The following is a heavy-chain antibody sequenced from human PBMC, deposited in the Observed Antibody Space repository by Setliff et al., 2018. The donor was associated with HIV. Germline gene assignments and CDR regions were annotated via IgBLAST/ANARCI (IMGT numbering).Heavy chain of an antibody. D-gene: IGHD4-17*01. CDR1: GGSISSYY. Sequence: PSETLSLTCTVSGGSISSYYWSWIRQPPGKGLEWIGCIYYNGNTNYNPSLKSRVTISVDTSKNQLSLKLSSVTAADTAVYYCAREIYGGNSRPFDYWGQGTLVTVSS. J-gene: IGHJ4*02. CDR3: AREIYGGNSRPFDY. CDR2: IYYNGNT. V-gene: IGHV4-59*01.